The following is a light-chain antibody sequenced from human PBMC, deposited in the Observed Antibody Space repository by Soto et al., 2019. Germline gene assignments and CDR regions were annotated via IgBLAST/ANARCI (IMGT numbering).Light chain of an antibody. CDR1: HTISSSY. Sequence: EIVLTQSPGTLSLSPGERATLSCRASHTISSSYLAWYQQKPGQAPRLLMYGISRRATGIPDRFSGSGAGTNFNLTITRLEPEDFSVYLWPQYVTSSPRTFGQGTKVEIK. CDR2: GIS. CDR3: PQYVTSSPRT. J-gene: IGKJ1*01. V-gene: IGKV3-20*01.